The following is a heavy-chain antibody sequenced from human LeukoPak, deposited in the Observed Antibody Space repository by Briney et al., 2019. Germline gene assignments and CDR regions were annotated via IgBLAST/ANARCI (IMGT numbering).Heavy chain of an antibody. D-gene: IGHD5-18*01. CDR2: IYSGGST. V-gene: IGHV3-66*01. CDR3: ARGDRDTPESYYYGMDV. J-gene: IGHJ6*02. Sequence: PGGSLRLSCAASGFTLSSNYMSWVRQAPGKGLEWVSVIYSGGSTYYADSVKGRFTISRDNSKNTLYLQMNSLRAEDTAVYYCARGDRDTPESYYYGMDVWGQGTTVTVSS. CDR1: GFTLSSNY.